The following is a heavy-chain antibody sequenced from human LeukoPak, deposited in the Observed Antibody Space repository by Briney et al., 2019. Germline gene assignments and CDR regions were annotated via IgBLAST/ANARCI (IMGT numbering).Heavy chain of an antibody. CDR3: AREYCSGGSCYSRSWFDR. J-gene: IGHJ5*02. CDR1: GYAFTPYY. Sequence: ASVKVSCKTSGYAFTPYYIHWVRQAPAHALEWVGRLNPNNCASNFAQNLQDRVTMTRDMSITTVYMELSRLTSDDTAVYYCAREYCSGGSCYSRSWFDRWGQGTLVTVSS. CDR2: LNPNNCAS. D-gene: IGHD2-15*01. V-gene: IGHV1-2*06.